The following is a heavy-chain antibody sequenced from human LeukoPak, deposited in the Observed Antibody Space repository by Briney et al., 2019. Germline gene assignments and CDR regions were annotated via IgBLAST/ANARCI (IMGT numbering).Heavy chain of an antibody. CDR1: AFTVTSYP. CDR2: MSYDGSNK. CDR3: AKGYYVGDY. J-gene: IGHJ4*02. V-gene: IGHV3-30-3*01. Sequence: GRSLRLSCAASAFTVTSYPMHWVRQAPGKGLEWVAVMSYDGSNKLYPDSVKGRFTISRDNSKNTLYLQMNSLRADDTALYYCAKGYYVGDYWGQGTLVTVSS. D-gene: IGHD1-26*01.